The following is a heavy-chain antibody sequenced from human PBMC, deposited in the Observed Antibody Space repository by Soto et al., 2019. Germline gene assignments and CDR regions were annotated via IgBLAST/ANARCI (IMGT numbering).Heavy chain of an antibody. CDR3: ARAYCGGDCYSPPWYFDY. V-gene: IGHV4-59*01. CDR1: GGSNSSYY. CDR2: IYYSGST. D-gene: IGHD2-21*02. J-gene: IGHJ4*02. Sequence: SETLSLTCTVSGGSNSSYYWSWIRQPPGKGLEWIGYIYYSGSTNYNPSLKSRVTISVDTSKNQFSLKLSSVTAADTAVYYCARAYCGGDCYSPPWYFDYWGQGTLVTVSS.